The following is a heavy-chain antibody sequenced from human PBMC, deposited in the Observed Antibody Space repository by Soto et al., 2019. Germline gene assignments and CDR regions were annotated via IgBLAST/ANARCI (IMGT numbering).Heavy chain of an antibody. V-gene: IGHV4-34*01. CDR1: GGSFSGHY. J-gene: IGHJ4*02. CDR2: INHSGST. CDR3: ARGITMILVVQGDAPDKYYFDS. Sequence: SETLSLTCAVYGGSFSGHYWSWIRQSPGKGLEWIGEINHSGSTNQNPSLKSRVTISVDTSKNQFSLKLKSVTAADTAVYYCARGITMILVVQGDAPDKYYFDSWGQGTQVTVSS. D-gene: IGHD3-22*01.